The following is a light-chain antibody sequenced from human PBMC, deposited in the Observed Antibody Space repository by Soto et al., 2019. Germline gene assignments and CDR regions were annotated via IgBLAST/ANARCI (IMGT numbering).Light chain of an antibody. Sequence: EIVLTQSPATLSLSPGERATLSCRASQYITIYLAWYQQKPGQTPRLLIYATSTRATGIPARFSGSGSGTEFTLTISSLQSEDFAVYYCQHYNNWPLTFGGGTKVDIK. CDR3: QHYNNWPLT. CDR2: ATS. CDR1: QYITIY. V-gene: IGKV3-15*01. J-gene: IGKJ4*01.